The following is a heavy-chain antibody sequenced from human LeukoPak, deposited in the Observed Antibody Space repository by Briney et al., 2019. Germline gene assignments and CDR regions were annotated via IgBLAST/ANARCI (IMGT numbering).Heavy chain of an antibody. J-gene: IGHJ3*02. CDR1: GFTFSSYW. V-gene: IGHV3-7*01. Sequence: GGSLRLSCAASGFTFSSYWMNGVGQAPGKGREWVANRKQDGSEKYYVDSVKGRFTISRDNAKNSLYLQMNSLRVHDTAVYYCARALQWLATDAFDIWGQGTMVTVSS. CDR3: ARALQWLATDAFDI. CDR2: RKQDGSEK. D-gene: IGHD6-19*01.